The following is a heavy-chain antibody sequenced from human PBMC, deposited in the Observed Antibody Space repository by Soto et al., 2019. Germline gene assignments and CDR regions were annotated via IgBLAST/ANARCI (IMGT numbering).Heavy chain of an antibody. CDR2: IYYSGST. Sequence: SETLSLTCTVSGGSISSYYWSWIRQPPGKGLEWIGYIYYSGSTNYNPSFKSRVTISVDTSKNQFSLKLSSVIAADTAVYYCASSGYDYIWGSYPKTPFDYWGQGTLVTVSS. D-gene: IGHD3-16*02. CDR1: GGSISSYY. V-gene: IGHV4-59*01. CDR3: ASSGYDYIWGSYPKTPFDY. J-gene: IGHJ4*02.